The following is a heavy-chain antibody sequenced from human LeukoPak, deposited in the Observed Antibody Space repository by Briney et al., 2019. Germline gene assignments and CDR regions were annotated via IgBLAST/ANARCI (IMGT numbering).Heavy chain of an antibody. Sequence: PGGSLRLSCAASGFTVSSNFMSWVRQAPGKGLEWVAVISYDGSNKYYADSVKGRFTISRDNSKNTLYLQMNSLRAEDTAVYYCAKDPGDSSGYPTLWGQGTLVTVSS. J-gene: IGHJ4*02. V-gene: IGHV3-30*18. CDR1: GFTVSSNF. CDR3: AKDPGDSSGYPTL. CDR2: ISYDGSNK. D-gene: IGHD3-22*01.